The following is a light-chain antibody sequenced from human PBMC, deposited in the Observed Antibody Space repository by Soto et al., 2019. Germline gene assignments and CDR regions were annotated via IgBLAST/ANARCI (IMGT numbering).Light chain of an antibody. CDR2: GGS. Sequence: QSVLTQSPSVSGAPGQRIAISCTGSSSNIGAEYDVHWYRQLPGTAPKRLIYGGSNRPSGVPDRFSGSKSGTSASLAITGLQPEDEADYYCQSYDSSLTTFVFGTGTKVTVL. CDR1: SSNIGAEYD. V-gene: IGLV1-40*01. CDR3: QSYDSSLTTFV. J-gene: IGLJ1*01.